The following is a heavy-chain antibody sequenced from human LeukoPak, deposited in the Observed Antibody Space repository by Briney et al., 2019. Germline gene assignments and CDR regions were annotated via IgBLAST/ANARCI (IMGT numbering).Heavy chain of an antibody. CDR3: AKESSSNYYFDY. V-gene: IGHV3-23*01. CDR1: GFTFSSYA. Sequence: GGSLRLSCAASGFTFSSYAMSWVRQAPGKGLEWISAISGSGGSTYYADSVKGRFTISRDNSKNTLYLQMNSLRAEDTAAYYCAKESSSNYYFDYWGQGTLVTVSS. D-gene: IGHD4-4*01. CDR2: ISGSGGST. J-gene: IGHJ4*02.